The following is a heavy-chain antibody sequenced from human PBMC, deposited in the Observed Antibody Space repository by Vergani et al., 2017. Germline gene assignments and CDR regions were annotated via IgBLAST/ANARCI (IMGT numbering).Heavy chain of an antibody. V-gene: IGHV4-34*01. Sequence: QVQLQQGGAGLLKPSETLSLTCAVYGGSFSGYYWSWIRQPPGKGLEWIGEINHSGSTNYNPSLKSRVTISVDTPKNQFSLKLSSVTAADTAVYYCAREMATGYYFDYWGQGTLVTVSS. CDR1: GGSFSGYY. CDR3: AREMATGYYFDY. J-gene: IGHJ4*02. CDR2: INHSGST. D-gene: IGHD5-24*01.